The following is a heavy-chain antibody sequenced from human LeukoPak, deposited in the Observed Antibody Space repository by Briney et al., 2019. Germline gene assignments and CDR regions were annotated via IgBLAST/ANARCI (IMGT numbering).Heavy chain of an antibody. J-gene: IGHJ4*02. CDR3: ARSSSSDYFDY. Sequence: QPGGSLRLSCAAPGLTFSSYWMHWVRQVPGKGLVWVSRINSDGSDTSYADSVKGRFTISRDNAKNSLYLQMNSLRAEDTAVYYCARSSSSDYFDYWGQGTLVTVSS. V-gene: IGHV3-74*01. CDR1: GLTFSSYW. D-gene: IGHD6-13*01. CDR2: INSDGSDT.